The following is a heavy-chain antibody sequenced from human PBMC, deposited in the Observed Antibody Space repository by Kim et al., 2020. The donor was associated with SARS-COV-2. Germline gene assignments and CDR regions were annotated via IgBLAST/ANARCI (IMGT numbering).Heavy chain of an antibody. J-gene: IGHJ6*02. CDR2: IGTAGDT. CDR3: ARGSVYSSSWYVHYYYGMDV. Sequence: WGSLRLSCAASGFTFSSYDMHWVRQATGKGLEWVSAIGTAGDTYYPGSVKGRFTISRENAKNSLYLQMNSLRAGDTAVYYCARGSVYSSSWYVHYYYGMDVWGQGTTVTVAS. D-gene: IGHD6-13*01. CDR1: GFTFSSYD. V-gene: IGHV3-13*04.